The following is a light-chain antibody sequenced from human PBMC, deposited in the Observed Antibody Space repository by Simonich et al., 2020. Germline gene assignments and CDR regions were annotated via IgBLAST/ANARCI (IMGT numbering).Light chain of an antibody. CDR3: MQSIQLPLT. CDR2: EVS. V-gene: IGKV2D-29*02. CDR1: QSLLHSDGKTY. J-gene: IGKJ4*01. Sequence: DIVMTQTPLSLSVTPGQPASISCKSSQSLLHSDGKTYLYWYLLKPGQSPQLLSYEVSTRFAGVPVRFSGSGSGTDFTLKISRVEAEDVGVYYCMQSIQLPLTFGGGTKVEIK.